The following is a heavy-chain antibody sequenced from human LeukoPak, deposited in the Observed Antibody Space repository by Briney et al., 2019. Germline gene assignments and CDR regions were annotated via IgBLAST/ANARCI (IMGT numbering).Heavy chain of an antibody. CDR3: ANGPDIVATFDY. V-gene: IGHV3-23*01. CDR2: IRGSGGST. D-gene: IGHD5-12*01. CDR1: GFTFSSYA. J-gene: IGHJ4*02. Sequence: GGSLRLSCAASGFTFSSYAMSWVRQAPGKGLEWVSAIRGSGGSTYYADSVKGRFTISRDNSKITLYLQMNSLRAEDTAVYYCANGPDIVATFDYWGQGTLVTVSS.